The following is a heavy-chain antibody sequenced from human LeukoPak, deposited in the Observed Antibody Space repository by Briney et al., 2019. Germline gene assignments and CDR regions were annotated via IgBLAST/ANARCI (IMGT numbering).Heavy chain of an antibody. CDR1: GYTFTGYY. CDR2: INPNSGGT. Sequence: ASVKVSCKASGYTFTGYYMHWVRQAPGQGLEWMGWINPNSGGTNYAQKFQGRVTMTRDTSISTAYMELSRLRSDDTAVYYCAGELVGATAGFDYWGQGTLVTVSS. CDR3: AGELVGATAGFDY. D-gene: IGHD1-26*01. J-gene: IGHJ4*02. V-gene: IGHV1-2*02.